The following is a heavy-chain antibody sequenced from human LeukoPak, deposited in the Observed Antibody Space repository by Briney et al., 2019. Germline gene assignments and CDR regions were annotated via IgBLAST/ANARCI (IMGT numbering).Heavy chain of an antibody. CDR3: VKDRTGTYTLDY. CDR2: ISDDGSRQ. J-gene: IGHJ4*02. Sequence: QAAGSLRLSCAATGFTFSNYAIHWGRQAPGKGLEWVAFISDDGSRQQYADSVKGRFTISRDNSKNTLNLQMNSLRAEDTAVYYCVKDRTGTYTLDYWGQGTLVTVSS. CDR1: GFTFSNYA. D-gene: IGHD3-10*01. V-gene: IGHV3-30-3*01.